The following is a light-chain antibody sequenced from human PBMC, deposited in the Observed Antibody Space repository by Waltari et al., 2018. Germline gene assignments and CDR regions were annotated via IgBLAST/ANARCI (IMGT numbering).Light chain of an antibody. J-gene: IGKJ4*01. Sequence: EIVLTQSPATLSLSPGERATLSCKASQTISSYLAWYQHKLGQAPRLLIYDASKRATGIPARFSGSGSGTDFTLTISGLEPEDFAVYYCQQRSKRPPTFGGGTKVEIK. CDR3: QQRSKRPPT. CDR1: QTISSY. V-gene: IGKV3-11*01. CDR2: DAS.